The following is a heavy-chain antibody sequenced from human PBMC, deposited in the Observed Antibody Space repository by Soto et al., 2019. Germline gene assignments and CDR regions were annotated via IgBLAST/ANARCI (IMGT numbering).Heavy chain of an antibody. V-gene: IGHV3-30*18. J-gene: IGHJ6*02. CDR2: ISYDGSNK. Sequence: PGGSLRLSCAASGFTFSSYGMHWVRQAPGKGLKWVAVISYDGSNKYYADSVKGRFTISRDNSKNTLYLQMNSLRAEDTAVYYCAKDYYLSYGLYGMDVWGQGTTVTVSS. CDR1: GFTFSSYG. CDR3: AKDYYLSYGLYGMDV. D-gene: IGHD5-18*01.